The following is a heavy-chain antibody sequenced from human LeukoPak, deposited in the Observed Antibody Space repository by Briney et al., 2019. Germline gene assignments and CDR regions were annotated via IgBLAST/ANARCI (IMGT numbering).Heavy chain of an antibody. D-gene: IGHD3-22*01. V-gene: IGHV3-48*01. CDR1: GFNFSIYS. J-gene: IGHJ4*02. Sequence: GGSLRLSCAASGFNFSIYSMNWVRQAPGKGLEWVSYITRSSTTIYYADSVKGRFTISRDNAKNSLYLQMNSLRVEDTAVYYCARQSSGYSFFDYWGQGTLVTVSS. CDR3: ARQSSGYSFFDY. CDR2: ITRSSTTI.